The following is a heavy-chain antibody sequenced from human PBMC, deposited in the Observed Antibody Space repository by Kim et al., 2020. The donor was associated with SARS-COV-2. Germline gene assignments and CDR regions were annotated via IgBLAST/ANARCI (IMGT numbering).Heavy chain of an antibody. CDR3: ARDLGLLLWFGEHTIPVGGYDI. D-gene: IGHD3-10*01. J-gene: IGHJ3*02. Sequence: GGSLRLSCAASGFTVSSNYMSWVRQAPGKGLEWVSVIYSGGSTYYADSVKGRFTISRDNSKNTLYLQMNSLRAEDTAVYYCARDLGLLLWFGEHTIPVGGYDIWGQGTMVTVSS. CDR1: GFTVSSNY. CDR2: IYSGGST. V-gene: IGHV3-53*01.